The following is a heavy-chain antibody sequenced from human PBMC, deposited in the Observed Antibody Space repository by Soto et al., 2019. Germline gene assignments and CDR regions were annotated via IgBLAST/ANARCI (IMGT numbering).Heavy chain of an antibody. CDR3: ARDRRYSYGYCYDGMDV. V-gene: IGHV3-30-3*01. CDR2: ISYDGSNK. J-gene: IGHJ6*02. Sequence: QVQLVESGGGVVQPGRSLRLSCAASGFTFSSYAMHWVRQAPGKGLEWVAVISYDGSNKYYADSVKGRFTISRDNSKNTLYLQMNSLRAEETAVYYCARDRRYSYGYCYDGMDVWGQGTTVTVSS. D-gene: IGHD5-18*01. CDR1: GFTFSSYA.